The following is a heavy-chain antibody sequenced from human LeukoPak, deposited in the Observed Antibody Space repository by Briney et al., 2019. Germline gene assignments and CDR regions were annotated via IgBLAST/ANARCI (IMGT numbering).Heavy chain of an antibody. CDR1: GYTFTSYY. D-gene: IGHD5-18*01. CDR3: ARFPNTAMVMGLEYYYYGMDV. J-gene: IGHJ6*02. Sequence: ASVKVSCKASGYTFTSYYMHWVRQAPGQGLEWMGIINPSGGSTSYAEKFQGRVTMTRDTSTSTVYMELSSLRSEDTAVYYCARFPNTAMVMGLEYYYYGMDVWGQGTTVTVSS. CDR2: INPSGGST. V-gene: IGHV1-46*01.